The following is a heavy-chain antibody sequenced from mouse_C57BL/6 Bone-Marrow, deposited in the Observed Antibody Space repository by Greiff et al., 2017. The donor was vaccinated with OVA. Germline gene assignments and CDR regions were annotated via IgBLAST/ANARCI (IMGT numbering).Heavy chain of an antibody. CDR1: GYTFTSYW. Sequence: QVQLQQPGAELVKPGASVKLSCKASGYTFTSYWMHWVKQRPGQGLEWIGMIHPNSGSTNYNEKFKSKATLTVDKSSSTAYMPLSSLTSEDSAVYYCARWLGYSFAYWGQGTLVTVSA. J-gene: IGHJ3*01. CDR2: IHPNSGST. D-gene: IGHD2-3*01. V-gene: IGHV1-64*01. CDR3: ARWLGYSFAY.